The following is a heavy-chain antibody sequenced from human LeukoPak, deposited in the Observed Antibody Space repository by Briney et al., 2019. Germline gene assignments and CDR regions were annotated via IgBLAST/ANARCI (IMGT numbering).Heavy chain of an antibody. V-gene: IGHV4-59*01. CDR1: GGSISSYY. CDR3: ARRKIAVAGRGYFDY. D-gene: IGHD6-19*01. J-gene: IGHJ4*02. Sequence: SETLSLTCTVSGGSISSYYWSWIRQPPGKGLEWIGYIYYSGSTNYNPALKSRVTISVDTSKNQFSLKLSYVTAADTAVYYCARRKIAVAGRGYFDYWGQGTLVTVSS. CDR2: IYYSGST.